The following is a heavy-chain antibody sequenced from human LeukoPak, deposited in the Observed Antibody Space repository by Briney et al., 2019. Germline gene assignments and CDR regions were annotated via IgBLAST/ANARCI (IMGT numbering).Heavy chain of an antibody. V-gene: IGHV3-7*01. CDR1: GSTFRSHW. Sequence: GGSLGLSCIVSGSTFRSHWMSWVRQAPGKGLEWVANIKEDESEKYYVDSVKGRFTISRDNAKNSLYLQMNSLRAEDTAVYYCARLRAFDIWGQGTMVTVSS. CDR3: ARLRAFDI. CDR2: IKEDESEK. J-gene: IGHJ3*02.